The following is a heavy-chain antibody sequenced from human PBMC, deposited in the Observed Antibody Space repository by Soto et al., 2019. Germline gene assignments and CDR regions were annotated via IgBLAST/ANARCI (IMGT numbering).Heavy chain of an antibody. J-gene: IGHJ6*02. Sequence: GSLRLSCVASGFTFRTYTMNWVRQAAGKGLEWVSGIRGFSPYTFYSESVKGRFTISRDNAKNSLYLQMNSLRAEDTAVYYCARDRGYDAHDYYYNAMDVWGQGTTVTVSS. CDR2: IRGFSPYT. CDR3: ARDRGYDAHDYYYNAMDV. D-gene: IGHD2-15*01. V-gene: IGHV3-21*01. CDR1: GFTFRTYT.